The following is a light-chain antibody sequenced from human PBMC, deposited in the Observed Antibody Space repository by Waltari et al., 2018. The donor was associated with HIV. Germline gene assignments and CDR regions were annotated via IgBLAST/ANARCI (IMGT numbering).Light chain of an antibody. Sequence: QSALTQPPSASGSPGQSVTISCTGTSGDVGASNYFSWYQVHPGKAPKLMIYEVTERPSGVPDRFSGSKSGNTASLTVSGLQPEDEAHYYCSSYVGSNNVLFGGGTKLTVL. J-gene: IGLJ2*01. CDR3: SSYVGSNNVL. CDR2: EVT. CDR1: SGDVGASNY. V-gene: IGLV2-8*01.